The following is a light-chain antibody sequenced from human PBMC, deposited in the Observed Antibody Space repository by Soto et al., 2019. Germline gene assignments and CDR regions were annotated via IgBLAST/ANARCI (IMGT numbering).Light chain of an antibody. CDR3: QQTYSIPVT. CDR1: QSISSY. V-gene: IGKV1-39*01. J-gene: IGKJ2*01. CDR2: AGS. Sequence: DIQMTQSPSSLSASVGDRVTITCRASQSISSYLNWYQQKPGKAPKLLIYAGSSLQSGVPSRFSGRGSGADFTLTISSLQPEDFATYYYQQTYSIPVTFGQGTKLEIK.